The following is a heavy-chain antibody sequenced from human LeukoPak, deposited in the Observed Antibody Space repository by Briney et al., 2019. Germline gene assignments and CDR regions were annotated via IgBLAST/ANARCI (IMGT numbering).Heavy chain of an antibody. CDR1: GGSISSYY. CDR3: ARVIAVAGTAYFDY. CDR2: IYYSGST. D-gene: IGHD6-19*01. Sequence: PSETLSLTCTVSGGSISSYYWSWIRQPPGKGLEWIGYIYYSGSTNYNPSLKSRVTISVDTSKNQFSLKLSSVTAADTAVYYCARVIAVAGTAYFDYWGQGTLVTVSS. J-gene: IGHJ4*02. V-gene: IGHV4-59*08.